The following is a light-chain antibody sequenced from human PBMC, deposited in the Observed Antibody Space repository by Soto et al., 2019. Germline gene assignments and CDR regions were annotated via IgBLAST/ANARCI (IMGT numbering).Light chain of an antibody. V-gene: IGKV1D-12*01. CDR3: QQANSFPLT. J-gene: IGKJ4*01. CDR1: PGINRW. Sequence: DSQMTQSPSSVSASVGDRVTITCRASPGINRWLAWYQQIPGKAPKLLIYEASRLQSGVPSRFSGSGSGTDFTLTSSNLQPEDFATYYCQQANSFPLTFGGGTKVEIK. CDR2: EAS.